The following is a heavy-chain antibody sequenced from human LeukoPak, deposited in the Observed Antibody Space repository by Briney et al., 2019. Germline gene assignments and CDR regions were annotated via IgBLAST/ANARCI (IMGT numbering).Heavy chain of an antibody. D-gene: IGHD1-14*01. J-gene: IGHJ6*02. V-gene: IGHV3-74*01. CDR2: INSDGSST. CDR1: GFTFSSYW. CDR3: ARDGTSEPENRPPDV. Sequence: PGGSLRLSCAASGFTFSSYWMHWVRQAPGKGLVWVSRINSDGSSTSYADSVKGRFTISRDNAKNTLYLQMNSLRAEDTAVYYCARDGTSEPENRPPDVWGQGTTVTVSS.